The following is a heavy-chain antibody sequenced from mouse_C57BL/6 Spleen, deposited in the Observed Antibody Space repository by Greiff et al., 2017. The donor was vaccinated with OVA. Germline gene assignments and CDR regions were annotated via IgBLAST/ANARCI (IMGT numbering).Heavy chain of an antibody. D-gene: IGHD1-1*01. CDR3: ARWGHLTVARAMDY. V-gene: IGHV1-82*01. Sequence: QVQLQQSGPELVKPGASVKLSCKASGYAFSSSWMNWVKQRPGKGLEWIGRIYPGDGDTNYNGKFKGKATLTADKSSSTAYMQLSSLTSEDSAVYVCARWGHLTVARAMDYWGQGTSVTVSS. CDR2: IYPGDGDT. CDR1: GYAFSSSW. J-gene: IGHJ4*01.